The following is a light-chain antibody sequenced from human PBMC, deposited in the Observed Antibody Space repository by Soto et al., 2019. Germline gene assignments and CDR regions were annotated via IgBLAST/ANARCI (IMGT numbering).Light chain of an antibody. CDR1: QSVSSS. Sequence: EIVMTQSPATLSVSPGEKATLSCRASQSVSSSLAWYQQKPGQAPRLLIYGASPRATVIPARFSGSGSGTEFTLTISSLQSEDFATYYCQQYNNWPRTFGQGTQLEIK. V-gene: IGKV3-15*01. CDR3: QQYNNWPRT. J-gene: IGKJ2*01. CDR2: GAS.